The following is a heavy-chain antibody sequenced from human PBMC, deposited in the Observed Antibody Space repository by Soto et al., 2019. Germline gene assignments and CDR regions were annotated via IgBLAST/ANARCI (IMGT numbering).Heavy chain of an antibody. V-gene: IGHV4-30-2*01. CDR3: ARAGGLGAVAVDY. J-gene: IGHJ4*02. CDR2: IYHSGST. D-gene: IGHD6-19*01. CDR1: GGSISSGGYS. Sequence: QLQLQESGSGLVKPSQTLSLTCAVSGGSISSGGYSWSWIRQPPGKGLEWIGYIYHSGSTYYNPSRKSRVTISVDRSKDQFSLKLSSVTAADKAVYYCARAGGLGAVAVDYWGQGTLVTVSS.